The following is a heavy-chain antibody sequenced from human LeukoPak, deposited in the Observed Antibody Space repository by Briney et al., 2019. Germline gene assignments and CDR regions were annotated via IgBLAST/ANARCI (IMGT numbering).Heavy chain of an antibody. CDR2: IDHSGST. CDR3: ATIRGMAAAGSFNY. D-gene: IGHD6-13*01. Sequence: SETLSLTCTVSGGSISSYYWSWIRQPPGKGLEWIGEIDHSGSTNYNPSLKSRVTIVVDTSKNQFSLKLSSVTAADTAVYYCATIRGMAAAGSFNYWGQGTLVTVSS. V-gene: IGHV4-34*01. J-gene: IGHJ4*02. CDR1: GGSISSYY.